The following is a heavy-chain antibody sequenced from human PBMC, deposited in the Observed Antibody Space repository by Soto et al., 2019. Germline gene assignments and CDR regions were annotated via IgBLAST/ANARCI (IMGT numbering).Heavy chain of an antibody. D-gene: IGHD6-6*01. CDR1: GGTFSSYA. Sequence: QVQLVQSGAEVKKPGSSVKVSCKASGGTFSSYAISWVRQAPGQGLEWLGGIIPIFGTANYAQKFQGRVTITADESTSGAYMGLSSLRSEDTAVYYCARERSSSDKTAYRRYYYGMDVWGQGTTVTVSS. V-gene: IGHV1-69*01. CDR3: ARERSSSDKTAYRRYYYGMDV. J-gene: IGHJ6*02. CDR2: IIPIFGTA.